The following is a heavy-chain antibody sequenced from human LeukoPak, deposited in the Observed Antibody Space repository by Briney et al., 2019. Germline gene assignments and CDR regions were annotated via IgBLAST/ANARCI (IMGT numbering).Heavy chain of an antibody. CDR3: ARTISGRYYFDY. V-gene: IGHV4-59*08. Sequence: SETLSLTCSVSGGSNSGYYWSWIRQPPGKGLEWIGYINYSGRTDYNPSLKSRVTISVDTSKNQFSLKLSSVTAADTAVFYCARTISGRYYFDYWGQGTLVTVSS. J-gene: IGHJ4*02. D-gene: IGHD6-25*01. CDR2: INYSGRT. CDR1: GGSNSGYY.